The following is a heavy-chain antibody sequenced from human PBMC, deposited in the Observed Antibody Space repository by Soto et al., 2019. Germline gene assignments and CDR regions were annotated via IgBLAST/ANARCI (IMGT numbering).Heavy chain of an antibody. D-gene: IGHD3-9*01. Sequence: GGSLRLSCAASGFTFSSYGMHWVRQAPGKGLEWVAVIWYDGSNKYYADSLKGRFTISRDNSKNTLYLQMNSLRAEDTAVYYCSRDTLVLRYFDWLPDYYYGMDVWGQGTTVTVSS. CDR3: SRDTLVLRYFDWLPDYYYGMDV. J-gene: IGHJ6*02. CDR1: GFTFSSYG. CDR2: IWYDGSNK. V-gene: IGHV3-33*01.